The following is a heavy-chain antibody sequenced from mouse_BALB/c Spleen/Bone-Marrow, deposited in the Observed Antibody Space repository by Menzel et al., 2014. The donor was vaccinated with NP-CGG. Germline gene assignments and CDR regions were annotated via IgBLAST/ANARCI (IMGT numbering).Heavy chain of an antibody. D-gene: IGHD1-1*01. J-gene: IGHJ3*01. CDR1: GYSFTGYT. CDR2: IYPYNGGT. CDR3: ARSDYYGSSYKAWFTY. Sequence: EVKLQESGPELVKPGTSMKISCKASGYSFTGYTMNWVKQSHGKNLEWIGLIYPYNGGTTYNQKFKGKATFTIDKASSXAYMELLSLTSEDSAVYYCARSDYYGSSYKAWFTYWGQGTLVTVSA. V-gene: IGHV1-18*01.